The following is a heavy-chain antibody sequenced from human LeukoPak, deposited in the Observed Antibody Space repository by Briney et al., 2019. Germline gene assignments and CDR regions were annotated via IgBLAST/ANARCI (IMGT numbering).Heavy chain of an antibody. D-gene: IGHD3-16*01. CDR3: ARGPLGAAFDS. Sequence: GESLKISCKGSGYSFTTYWIGWVRQAPGQGLEWMGWISAYNGNTKYAQNLQGRVTMTTDTSTSTAYMELRSLRSDDTAVYYCARGPLGAAFDSWGQGTLVTVSS. CDR2: ISAYNGNT. CDR1: GYSFTTYW. V-gene: IGHV1-18*04. J-gene: IGHJ4*02.